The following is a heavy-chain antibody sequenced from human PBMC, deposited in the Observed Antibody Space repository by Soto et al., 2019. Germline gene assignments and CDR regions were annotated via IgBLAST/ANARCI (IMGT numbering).Heavy chain of an antibody. CDR2: MNPNSGNT. J-gene: IGHJ6*02. CDR3: ARAPRFLEWLPAYYYYGMDV. V-gene: IGHV1-8*01. CDR1: GYTFTSYD. D-gene: IGHD3-3*01. Sequence: ASVKVSCKASGYTFTSYDINWVRQATGQGLEWMGWMNPNSGNTGYAQKFQGRVTMTRNTSISTAYMELSSLRSEDTAVYYCARAPRFLEWLPAYYYYGMDVWGQGTTVTVSS.